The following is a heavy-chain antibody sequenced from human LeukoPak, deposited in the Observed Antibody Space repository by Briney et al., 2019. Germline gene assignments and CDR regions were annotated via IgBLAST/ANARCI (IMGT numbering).Heavy chain of an antibody. Sequence: SETLSLTCTVSGGSISSYCWGWIRQPPGKGLEWIGYIYYSGSTNYNPSLKSRVTISVDTSKNQFSLKLSSVTAADTAVYYCARGTPGIAAAFDWFDPWGQGTLVTVSS. CDR2: IYYSGST. V-gene: IGHV4-59*01. CDR1: GGSISSYC. CDR3: ARGTPGIAAAFDWFDP. D-gene: IGHD6-13*01. J-gene: IGHJ5*02.